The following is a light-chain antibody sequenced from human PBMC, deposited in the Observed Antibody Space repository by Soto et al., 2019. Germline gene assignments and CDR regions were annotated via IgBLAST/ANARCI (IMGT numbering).Light chain of an antibody. Sequence: EIVLTQSPGTLSLSPGERATLSCRASQSVSSIYLAWYQQKPGQAPRLLIYGASSRATGIPDRFSGSGSGTDFTLTISRLEPEDFAVYYCQQCVSSPLTFGGGTKVEIK. V-gene: IGKV3-20*01. CDR3: QQCVSSPLT. J-gene: IGKJ4*01. CDR2: GAS. CDR1: QSVSSIY.